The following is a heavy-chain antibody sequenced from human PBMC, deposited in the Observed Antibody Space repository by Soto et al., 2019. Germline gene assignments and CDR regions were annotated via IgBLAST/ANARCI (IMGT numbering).Heavy chain of an antibody. CDR1: GFTFSSYD. CDR3: AGIAEAGKWGDAFDI. CDR2: IGTAGDT. D-gene: IGHD6-19*01. V-gene: IGHV3-13*01. Sequence: EVQLVESGGGLVQPGGSLRLSCAASGFTFSSYDMHWVRQATGKGLEWVSAIGTAGDTYYPGSVKGRFTISRENAKNSLYLQRTNLRTRDTAVYYCAGIAEAGKWGDAFDIWGQGTMVTVSS. J-gene: IGHJ3*02.